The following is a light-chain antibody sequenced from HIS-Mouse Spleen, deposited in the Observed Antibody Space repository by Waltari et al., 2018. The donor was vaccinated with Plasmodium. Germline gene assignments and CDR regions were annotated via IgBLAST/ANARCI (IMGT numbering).Light chain of an antibody. CDR1: NLGSKS. Sequence: SYVLTQPPSVSVAPGQTARIPCGGNNLGSKSGHWYQQKPGQAPVLFVYDDSDRPSGIPERFSGSNSGNTATLTISRVEAGDEADYYCQVWDSSSDHYVFGTGTKVTVL. J-gene: IGLJ1*01. CDR2: DDS. CDR3: QVWDSSSDHYV. V-gene: IGLV3-21*02.